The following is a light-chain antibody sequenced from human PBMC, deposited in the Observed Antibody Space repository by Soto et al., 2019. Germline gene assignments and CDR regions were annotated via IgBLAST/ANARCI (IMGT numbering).Light chain of an antibody. V-gene: IGKV3D-20*02. CDR3: QQRSNWPPIT. Sequence: EIVLTQSPGTLSLSPGERATLSCRASQSVSRSYLAWYQQKPGQAPRLLIYDTSTRATGVPTRFSGSGSGTDFTLTISSLEPEDFAVYYCQQRSNWPPITFGQGTRLEIK. CDR1: QSVSRSY. J-gene: IGKJ5*01. CDR2: DTS.